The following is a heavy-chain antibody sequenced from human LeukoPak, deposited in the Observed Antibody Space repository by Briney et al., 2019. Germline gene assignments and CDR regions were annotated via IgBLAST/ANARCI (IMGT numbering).Heavy chain of an antibody. V-gene: IGHV1-8*01. Sequence: VASVKVSCKASGYTFTSYDINWVRQATGQGLEWMGWMNPNSGDTGYAQKFQGRVTMTRNTSISTAYMELSSLRSEDTAVYYCASDLVGPDDAFDIWGQGTMVTVSS. CDR1: GYTFTSYD. CDR2: MNPNSGDT. CDR3: ASDLVGPDDAFDI. J-gene: IGHJ3*02. D-gene: IGHD1-26*01.